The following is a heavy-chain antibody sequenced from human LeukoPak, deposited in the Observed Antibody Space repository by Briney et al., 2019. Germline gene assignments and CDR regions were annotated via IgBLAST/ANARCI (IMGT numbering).Heavy chain of an antibody. D-gene: IGHD3-10*01. CDR3: ARDMAQALWFGELYYGMDV. V-gene: IGHV3-21*01. CDR1: GFTFSSYS. CDR2: ISSSSSYI. Sequence: GGSLRLSCAASGFTFSSYSMNWVRQAPGKGLEWVSSISSSSSYIDYADSVKGRFTISRDNAKNSLYLQMNSLRAEDTAVYYCARDMAQALWFGELYYGMDVWGQGTTVTVSS. J-gene: IGHJ6*02.